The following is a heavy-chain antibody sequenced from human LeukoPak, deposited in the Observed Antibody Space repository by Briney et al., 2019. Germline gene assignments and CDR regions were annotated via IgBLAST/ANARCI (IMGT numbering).Heavy chain of an antibody. Sequence: GGSLRLSCAASGFTFSAYYMSWVRQAPGKGLEWVANIRQDEGEKFYVDSVKGRFTISRDNAKNLLYLQMNSLRAEDTAVYYCARGPPNWGYDYWGPGTLVTVSS. D-gene: IGHD7-27*01. J-gene: IGHJ4*02. CDR2: IRQDEGEK. V-gene: IGHV3-7*03. CDR1: GFTFSAYY. CDR3: ARGPPNWGYDY.